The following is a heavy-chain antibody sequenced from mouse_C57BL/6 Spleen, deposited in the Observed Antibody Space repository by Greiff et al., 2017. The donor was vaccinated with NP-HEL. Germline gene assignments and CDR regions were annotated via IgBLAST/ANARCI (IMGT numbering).Heavy chain of an antibody. Sequence: QVQLQQPGAELVKPGASVKLSCKASGYTFTSYWMHWVKQRPGQGLEWIGMIHPNSGSTDYNEKFKSKATLTVDKSSSTAYMQLSSLTSEDSAVYYCAKRDGSSYYAMDYWGQGTSVTVSS. D-gene: IGHD1-1*01. CDR2: IHPNSGST. CDR1: GYTFTSYW. CDR3: AKRDGSSYYAMDY. J-gene: IGHJ4*01. V-gene: IGHV1-64*01.